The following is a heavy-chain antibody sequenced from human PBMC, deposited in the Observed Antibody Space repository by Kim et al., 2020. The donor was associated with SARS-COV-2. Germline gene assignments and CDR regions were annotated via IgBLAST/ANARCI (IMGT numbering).Heavy chain of an antibody. Sequence: GGSLRLSCAASGFTFSSYGMHWVRQAPGKGLEWVAVISYDGSNKYYADSVKGRFTISRDNSKNTLYLQMNSLRAEDTAVYYCAKGLSTPVLRFPLGPWGQGTLVTVSS. CDR2: ISYDGSNK. CDR1: GFTFSSYG. CDR3: AKGLSTPVLRFPLGP. V-gene: IGHV3-30*18. D-gene: IGHD3-3*01. J-gene: IGHJ5*02.